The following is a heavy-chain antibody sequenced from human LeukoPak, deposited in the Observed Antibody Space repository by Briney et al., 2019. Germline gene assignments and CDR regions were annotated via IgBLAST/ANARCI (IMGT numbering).Heavy chain of an antibody. CDR3: ARDVASDPTYYDFWSGYYSYFDY. CDR1: GYTFTSYG. Sequence: ASVKVSCKASGYTFTSYGISWVRQAPGQGLEWMGWISAYNGNTNYAQKLQGRVTMTTDTSTSTAYMELRSLRSDDTAVYYCARDVASDPTYYDFWSGYYSYFDYWGQGTLVTVSS. J-gene: IGHJ4*02. V-gene: IGHV1-18*01. CDR2: ISAYNGNT. D-gene: IGHD3-3*01.